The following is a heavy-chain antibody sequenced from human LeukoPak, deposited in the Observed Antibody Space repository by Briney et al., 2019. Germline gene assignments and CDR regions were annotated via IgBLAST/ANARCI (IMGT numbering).Heavy chain of an antibody. J-gene: IGHJ4*02. Sequence: ASVKVSCKASGYTLTSYYMDWVRQARGQGLAWMGIINPSGGSTSYARKFQGRVTMARDTSTSTVYMELSSLRSEDTAVYYCARDRQLWLQRFDYWGQGTLVTASS. CDR3: ARDRQLWLQRFDY. D-gene: IGHD5-18*01. CDR2: INPSGGST. CDR1: GYTLTSYY. V-gene: IGHV1-46*01.